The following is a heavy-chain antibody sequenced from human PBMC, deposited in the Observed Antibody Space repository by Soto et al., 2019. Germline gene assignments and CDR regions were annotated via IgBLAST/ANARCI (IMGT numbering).Heavy chain of an antibody. V-gene: IGHV3-15*01. D-gene: IGHD3-22*01. Sequence: GGSLRLSCAASGFTFRNAWMSWVRQAPGKGLEWLGRIQSKADGGATDYAAPVKGRFTISRDDSKNTLYLQMNSLKTEDTAVYYCTKDTIFLRITMKVVVNPDAMDVWGQGTTVTVSS. CDR1: GFTFRNAW. J-gene: IGHJ6*02. CDR2: IQSKADGGAT. CDR3: TKDTIFLRITMKVVVNPDAMDV.